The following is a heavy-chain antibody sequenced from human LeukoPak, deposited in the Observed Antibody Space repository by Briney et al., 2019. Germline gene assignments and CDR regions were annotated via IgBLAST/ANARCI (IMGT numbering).Heavy chain of an antibody. CDR3: ASRWSGYYPFDY. J-gene: IGHJ4*02. V-gene: IGHV4-34*01. Sequence: SETLSLTCAVYGGSFSGYYWSWIRQPPGKGLGWIGEINHSGSTNYNPSLKSRVTISVDTSKNQFSLKLSSVTAADTAVYYCASRWSGYYPFDYWGQGTLVTVSS. D-gene: IGHD3-3*01. CDR1: GGSFSGYY. CDR2: INHSGST.